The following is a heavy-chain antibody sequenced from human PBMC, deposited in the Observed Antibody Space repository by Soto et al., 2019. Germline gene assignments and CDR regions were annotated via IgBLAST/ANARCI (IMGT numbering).Heavy chain of an antibody. CDR2: ICCSGSS. CDR3: ARGGAEDNYFDP. Sequence: QVQLRESGPGLVKPSQTLSLTCTVSGGAIDHGGFYWSWIRQQPGKGLEWLGHICCSGSSHYNPSLMSRVTTSMDTSKTDLSLKLSSVTAADTAVYYCARGGAEDNYFDPWGQGTLVTVSS. V-gene: IGHV4-31*03. J-gene: IGHJ5*02. CDR1: GGAIDHGGFY.